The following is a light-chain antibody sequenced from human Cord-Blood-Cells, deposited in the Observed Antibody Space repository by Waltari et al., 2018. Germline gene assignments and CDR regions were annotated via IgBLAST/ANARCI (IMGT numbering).Light chain of an antibody. CDR1: QSVSSY. J-gene: IGKJ1*01. CDR3: QQRSNWPWT. V-gene: IGKV3-11*02. CDR2: DAS. Sequence: EIVLTQSPATLSLSPGERATLSCRASQSVSSYLAWYQQKPGQAPRLLIYDASNRATGIPARFSGSASGRDFTLTISSLEPEDFAVYYCQQRSNWPWTFGQGTKVEIK.